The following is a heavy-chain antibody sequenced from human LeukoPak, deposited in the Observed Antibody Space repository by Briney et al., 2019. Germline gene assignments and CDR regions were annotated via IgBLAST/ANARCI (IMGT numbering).Heavy chain of an antibody. CDR1: GYTFTGYY. CDR3: ARDLPSYGSGSYYRPFDY. Sequence: ASVKVSCKASGYTFTGYYMHWVRQAPGQGLEWMGWINPNSGGTNYAQKFQGRVTMTRDTSISTAYMELSRLRSDDTAVYYCARDLPSYGSGSYYRPFDYWGQGTLVTVSS. J-gene: IGHJ4*02. D-gene: IGHD3-10*01. V-gene: IGHV1-2*02. CDR2: INPNSGGT.